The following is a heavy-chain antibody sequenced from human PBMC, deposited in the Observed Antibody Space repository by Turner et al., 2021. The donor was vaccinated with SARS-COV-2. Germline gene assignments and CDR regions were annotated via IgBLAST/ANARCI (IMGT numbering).Heavy chain of an antibody. D-gene: IGHD3-10*01. CDR2: VGTAGDT. Sequence: EVQLVESGGGLVQPGGSLRLSCAASGLTFSNYDMHWVRQSTGKGLEGVSAVGTAGDTYYPGSVKGRFTISRENGKNSLYLQMNSLRAGDTAVYYCARAKFRGLISWFDPWGQGTLVTVSS. CDR1: GLTFSNYD. J-gene: IGHJ5*02. CDR3: ARAKFRGLISWFDP. V-gene: IGHV3-13*04.